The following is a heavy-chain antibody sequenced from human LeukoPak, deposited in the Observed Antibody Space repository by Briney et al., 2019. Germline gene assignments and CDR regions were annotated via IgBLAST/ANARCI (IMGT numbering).Heavy chain of an antibody. V-gene: IGHV3-48*03. Sequence: LSLTCAASGFTFSSYERNWVRRPPGKGLEWVSYISSSGTTIYYEDSVKGRFTISRDNAKDSLYLQMNSLRAEDTAVYYCARHLSYGSGSYYNFGYWGQGTLVTVSS. J-gene: IGHJ4*02. CDR1: GFTFSSYE. CDR2: ISSSGTTI. CDR3: ARHLSYGSGSYYNFGY. D-gene: IGHD3-10*01.